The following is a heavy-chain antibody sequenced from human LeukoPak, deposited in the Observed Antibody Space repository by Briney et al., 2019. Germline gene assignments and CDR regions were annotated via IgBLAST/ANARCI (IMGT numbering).Heavy chain of an antibody. CDR2: INHSGST. CDR3: ARGGSSIAAPYYFDY. J-gene: IGHJ4*02. D-gene: IGHD6-6*01. Sequence: AETLSLTCAVYGGSFSGYYWSWIRQPPGKGLEWIGEINHSGSTNYNPSLKSRVTISVDTSKNQFSLKLSSVTAADTAVYYCARGGSSIAAPYYFDYWGQGTLFTVSS. V-gene: IGHV4-34*01. CDR1: GGSFSGYY.